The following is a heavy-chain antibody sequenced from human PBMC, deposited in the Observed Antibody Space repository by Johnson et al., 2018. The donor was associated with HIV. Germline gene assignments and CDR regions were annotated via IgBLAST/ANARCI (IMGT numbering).Heavy chain of an antibody. Sequence: QEQLVESGGGLVQPGRSLRLSCTASGFTFGDYAMSWVRQAPGKGLEWVAVISYDGSNKYYADSVKGRFTISRDNSKNTLYLQMNSLRAEDTAVFYCARAYNDAFDIWGQGTMVTVSS. J-gene: IGHJ3*02. CDR3: ARAYNDAFDI. V-gene: IGHV3-30*04. CDR1: GFTFGDYA. CDR2: ISYDGSNK. D-gene: IGHD5-24*01.